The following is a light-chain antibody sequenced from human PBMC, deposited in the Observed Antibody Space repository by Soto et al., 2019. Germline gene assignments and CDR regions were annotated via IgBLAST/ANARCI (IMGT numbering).Light chain of an antibody. V-gene: IGLV2-11*01. Sequence: QSALTQPRSVSGSPGQSVTISCTGTSSDIGDYDYVSWYQQHPGKVPKLMIYDVNKRPSGVPDRFSGSKSVNTASLTISGLQADDEADYYCCSSAGRYPVVFGGGTKLTVL. J-gene: IGLJ2*01. CDR1: SSDIGDYDY. CDR3: CSSAGRYPVV. CDR2: DVN.